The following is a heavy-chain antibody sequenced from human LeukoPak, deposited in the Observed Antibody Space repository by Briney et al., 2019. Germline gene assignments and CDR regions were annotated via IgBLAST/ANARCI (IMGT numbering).Heavy chain of an antibody. CDR3: ARGRTTGYSSSWYVY. V-gene: IGHV1-2*02. CDR2: INPNSGGT. Sequence: GASVKVSCKASGYTFTGYYMHWVRQAPGQGLEWMGWINPNSGGTNYAQKFQGRVTMTRDTSISTAYMELSRLRSDDTAVYYCARGRTTGYSSSWYVYWGQGTLVTVSS. D-gene: IGHD6-13*01. CDR1: GYTFTGYY. J-gene: IGHJ4*02.